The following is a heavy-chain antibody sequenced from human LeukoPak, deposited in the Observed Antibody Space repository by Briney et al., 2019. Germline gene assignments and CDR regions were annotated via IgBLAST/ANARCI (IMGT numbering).Heavy chain of an antibody. Sequence: PGGSLRLSCAASGFTFSSYGMHWVRQAPGKWLEWVAVIWYDGSNKYYADSVKGRFTISRDNSKNTLYLQMNSLRAEDTAVYYCAKGLVLAPVIVGIDYWGQGTLVTVSS. CDR1: GFTFSSYG. D-gene: IGHD1-26*01. CDR3: AKGLVLAPVIVGIDY. J-gene: IGHJ4*02. CDR2: IWYDGSNK. V-gene: IGHV3-33*06.